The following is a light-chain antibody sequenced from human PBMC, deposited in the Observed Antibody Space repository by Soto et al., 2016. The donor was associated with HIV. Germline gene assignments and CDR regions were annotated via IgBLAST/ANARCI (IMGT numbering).Light chain of an antibody. J-gene: IGLJ2*01. CDR1: NIGSKS. V-gene: IGLV3-21*03. Sequence: SYVLTQSPSVSVAPGKTARITCGGNNIGSKSVHWYQQKPGQAPVLVVYDDSDRPSGIPERISGSKSGNTATLTISRVEAGDEADYYCQLWDSSTVVLFGGGTKLTVL. CDR3: QLWDSSTVVL. CDR2: DDS.